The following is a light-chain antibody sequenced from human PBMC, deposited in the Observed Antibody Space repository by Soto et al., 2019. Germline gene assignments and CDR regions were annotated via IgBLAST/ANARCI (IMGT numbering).Light chain of an antibody. V-gene: IGKV3-15*01. Sequence: IVMTQSPATLSVSPGEKATLSCRASQTVYNNLAWYQQKPGQAPRLLVYFASTRATGIPARFSGSGSGTQFSLTISSLQSEDVALYCCQQYTAWPLTFGGGTKVETK. CDR2: FAS. J-gene: IGKJ4*01. CDR3: QQYTAWPLT. CDR1: QTVYNN.